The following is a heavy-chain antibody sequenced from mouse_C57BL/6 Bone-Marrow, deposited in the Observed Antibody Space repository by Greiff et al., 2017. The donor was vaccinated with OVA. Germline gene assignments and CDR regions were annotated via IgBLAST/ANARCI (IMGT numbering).Heavy chain of an antibody. J-gene: IGHJ4*01. V-gene: IGHV1-18*01. CDR1: GYTFTDYN. CDR3: ARLYGKNAMDY. CDR2: INPNNGGT. D-gene: IGHD2-1*01. Sequence: EVQLQQSGPELVKPGASVKIPCKASGYTFTDYNMDWVKQSHGKSLEWIGDINPNNGGTIYNQKFKGKATLTVDKSSSTAYMELRSLTSEDTAVYYCARLYGKNAMDYWGQGTSVTVSS.